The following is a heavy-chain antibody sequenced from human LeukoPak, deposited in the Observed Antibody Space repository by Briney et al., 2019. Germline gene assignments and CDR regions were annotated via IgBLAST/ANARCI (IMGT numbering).Heavy chain of an antibody. V-gene: IGHV4-61*02. D-gene: IGHD2-8*02. J-gene: IGHJ6*03. CDR3: ARDLVRSYYYMDV. CDR2: IYTSGST. Sequence: SETLSLTCTVSGGSISSGSYYWSWIRQPAGKGLEWIGRIYTSGSTNYNPSLKSRVTISVDTSKNQFSLKLSSVTAADTAVYYCARDLVRSYYYMDVWGKGTTLTVSS. CDR1: GGSISSGSYY.